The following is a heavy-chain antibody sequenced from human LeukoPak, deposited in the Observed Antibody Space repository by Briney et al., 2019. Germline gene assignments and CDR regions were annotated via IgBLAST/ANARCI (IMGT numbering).Heavy chain of an antibody. D-gene: IGHD5-18*01. V-gene: IGHV3-21*01. Sequence: GGSLRLSCAASGFTFSIYSMNWVRQAPGKGLEWVSSISSSSSYIYYADSVKGRFTISRDNAKNSLYLQMNSLRAEDTAVCYCARERSAMVTGFDYWGQGTLVTVSS. CDR3: ARERSAMVTGFDY. CDR1: GFTFSIYS. J-gene: IGHJ4*02. CDR2: ISSSSSYI.